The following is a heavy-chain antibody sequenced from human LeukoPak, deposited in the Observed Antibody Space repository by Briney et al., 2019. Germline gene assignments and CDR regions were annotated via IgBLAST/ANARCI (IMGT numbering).Heavy chain of an antibody. D-gene: IGHD2-2*01. CDR2: VRYDETTK. J-gene: IGHJ4*02. CDR1: GFTFSNYG. V-gene: IGHV3-30*02. Sequence: GGSVRLSCAASGFTFSNYGMHWVRQAPGKGLEWVAFVRYDETTKFYADSVKGRFTISRDNSKTTLYLQMNSLRAEDTAVYYCAKDVPTAYFDYWGQGTLVTVSS. CDR3: AKDVPTAYFDY.